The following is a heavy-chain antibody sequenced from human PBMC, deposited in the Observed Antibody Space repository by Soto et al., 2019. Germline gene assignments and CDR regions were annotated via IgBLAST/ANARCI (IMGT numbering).Heavy chain of an antibody. CDR1: GFTFSSYS. J-gene: IGHJ6*03. V-gene: IGHV3-48*01. CDR2: ISSSGSVI. Sequence: PGGSLRLSCAAFGFTFSSYSMNWVRQAPGKGLEWVSDISSSGSVIYYADSVKGRFTISRDNAENSLYLQMNSLRAEDTAVYYCARRPQNSYVDVWGKGTTVTVSS. CDR3: ARRPQNSYVDV. D-gene: IGHD6-6*01.